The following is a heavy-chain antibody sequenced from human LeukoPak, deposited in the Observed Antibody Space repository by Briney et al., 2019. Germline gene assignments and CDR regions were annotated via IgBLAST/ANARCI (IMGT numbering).Heavy chain of an antibody. CDR2: ISSSGATK. J-gene: IGHJ4*02. V-gene: IGHV3-48*03. D-gene: IGHD3-22*01. CDR3: ARAPSDTSGAWGRLDY. Sequence: PGGSLRLSCAASGFTFSSFEMNWVRQAPGKGLEWVSYISSSGATKYYADSVKGRFTISRDNAKNSLYLQMNSLRAEDTAVYYCARAPSDTSGAWGRLDYWGQGTLVTVSS. CDR1: GFTFSSFE.